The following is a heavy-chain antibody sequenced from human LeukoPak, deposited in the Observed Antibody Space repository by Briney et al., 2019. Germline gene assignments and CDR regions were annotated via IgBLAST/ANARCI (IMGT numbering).Heavy chain of an antibody. CDR3: ARVQVTWDLDDAFDI. D-gene: IGHD1-26*01. CDR1: GFTFSSYS. CDR2: ISSSSSYI. V-gene: IGHV3-21*04. Sequence: GGSLRLSCAASGFTFSSYSMNWVRQAPGKGLEWVSSISSSSSYIYYADSVKGRFTISRDNAKNSLYLQMNSLRAEDTALYYCARVQVTWDLDDAFDIWGQGTMVTVSS. J-gene: IGHJ3*02.